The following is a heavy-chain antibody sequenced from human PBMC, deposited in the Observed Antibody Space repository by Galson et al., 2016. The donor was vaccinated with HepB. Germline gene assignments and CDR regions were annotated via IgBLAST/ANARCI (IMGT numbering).Heavy chain of an antibody. D-gene: IGHD6-19*01. CDR1: GFSFRDYA. CDR3: VRDEAVAGTKSSDY. J-gene: IGHJ4*02. V-gene: IGHV3-30-3*01. Sequence: SLRLSCAASGFSFRDYAMHWVRQAPGKGLEWVTVISYDGSNKYYADSVKGRFTISRGNSKNTLYLQMNSLRGEDTALYYCVRDEAVAGTKSSDYWGQGTLVIVSS. CDR2: ISYDGSNK.